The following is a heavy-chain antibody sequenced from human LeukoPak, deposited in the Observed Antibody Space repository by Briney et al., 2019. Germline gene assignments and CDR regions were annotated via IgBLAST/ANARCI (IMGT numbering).Heavy chain of an antibody. J-gene: IGHJ6*03. V-gene: IGHV3-7*01. CDR2: IKQDGSEK. D-gene: IGHD6-13*01. CDR1: GFTFSSYW. CDR3: ARDDLYSSSWYLFHYYYVDV. Sequence: GGSLRLSCAASGFTFSSYWMTWVRQAPGKGLEWVANIKQDGSEKYYVDSVKGRFTISRDNAKNSLYLQMNSLRAEDTAVYYCARDDLYSSSWYLFHYYYVDVWGKGTTVTVSS.